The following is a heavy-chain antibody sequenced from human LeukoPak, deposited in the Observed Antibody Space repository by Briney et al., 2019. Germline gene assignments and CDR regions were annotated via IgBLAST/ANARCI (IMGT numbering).Heavy chain of an antibody. CDR1: GFTFSSYS. CDR2: ISSSSSYI. J-gene: IGHJ4*02. V-gene: IGHV3-21*01. CDR3: AGGLSSSWYSGYYFDY. D-gene: IGHD6-13*01. Sequence: PGGSLRLSCAASGFTFSSYSMNWVRQAPGKGLEWVSSISSSSSYIYYADSVKGRFTISRDNAKNSLYLQMNSLRAEDTAVYYCAGGLSSSWYSGYYFDYWGQGTLVTVSS.